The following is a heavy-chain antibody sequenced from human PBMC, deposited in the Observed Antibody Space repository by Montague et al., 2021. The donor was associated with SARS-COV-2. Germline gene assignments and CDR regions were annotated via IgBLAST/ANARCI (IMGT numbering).Heavy chain of an antibody. Sequence: SETLSLTCAVSSGSLTGYYCSWIHKAPGKGLECSVAINYSGDTYYNPSLTSRVTISMDTSESQFSLKMTSVTAADTAVYYCARLESSWWFFDYWGQGTLVTVSS. CDR2: INYSGDT. V-gene: IGHV4-34*01. J-gene: IGHJ4*02. CDR1: SGSLTGYY. CDR3: ARLESSWWFFDY. D-gene: IGHD2-8*02.